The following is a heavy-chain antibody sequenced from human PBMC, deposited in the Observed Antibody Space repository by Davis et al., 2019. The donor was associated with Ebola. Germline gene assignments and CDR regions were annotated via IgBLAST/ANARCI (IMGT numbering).Heavy chain of an antibody. Sequence: SVKVSCKASGGTFSSYAISWVRQAPGQGLEWMGGIIPIFGTANYAQKFQGRVTITADESTSTAYMELSSLRSEDTAVYYCARAPGAVAGDYYYYGMDVWGQGTTVTVSS. V-gene: IGHV1-69*13. CDR1: GGTFSSYA. CDR2: IIPIFGTA. J-gene: IGHJ6*02. D-gene: IGHD6-19*01. CDR3: ARAPGAVAGDYYYYGMDV.